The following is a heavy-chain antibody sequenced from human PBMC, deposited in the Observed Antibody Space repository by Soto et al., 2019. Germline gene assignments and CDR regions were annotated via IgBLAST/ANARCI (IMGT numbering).Heavy chain of an antibody. J-gene: IGHJ3*01. Sequence: EVQLVESGGGLVQPGGSLRLSCGASGFTFRRHWMHWVRQIPGKGLMCVSRINTDGSGTSYDDSVEGRFTISRDNAKNTLYLQMNSLRAEDTAVYYCVREVYSEYESDGFDVWGQGTTVAVSS. CDR3: VREVYSEYESDGFDV. D-gene: IGHD4-4*01. CDR2: INTDGSGT. V-gene: IGHV3-74*01. CDR1: GFTFRRHW.